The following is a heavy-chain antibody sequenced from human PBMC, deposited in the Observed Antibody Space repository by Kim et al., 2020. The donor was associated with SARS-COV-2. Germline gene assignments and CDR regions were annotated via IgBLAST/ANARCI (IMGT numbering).Heavy chain of an antibody. D-gene: IGHD6-13*01. CDR1: GDSVSSNSAA. J-gene: IGHJ6*02. Sequence: SQTLSLTCAISGDSVSSNSAAWNWIRQSPSRGLEWLGRTYYRSKWYNDYAVSVKSRITINPDTSKNQFSLQLNSVTPEDTAVYYCARDHSSSPVVSYYGMDVWGQGTTVTVSS. V-gene: IGHV6-1*01. CDR2: TYYRSKWYN. CDR3: ARDHSSSPVVSYYGMDV.